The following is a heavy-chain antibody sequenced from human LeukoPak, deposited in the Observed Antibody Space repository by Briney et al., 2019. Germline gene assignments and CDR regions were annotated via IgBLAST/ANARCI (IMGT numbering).Heavy chain of an antibody. D-gene: IGHD3-22*01. V-gene: IGHV1-69*05. Sequence: ASVKVSCKASGGTFSSYAISWGRQAPGQGLEWMGGIIPIFGTANYAQKFQGRVTITTDESTSTAYMELCSLRSEDTAVYYCAREGYYYDSSGHFRADYMDVWGKGTTVTVSS. CDR1: GGTFSSYA. CDR2: IIPIFGTA. CDR3: AREGYYYDSSGHFRADYMDV. J-gene: IGHJ6*03.